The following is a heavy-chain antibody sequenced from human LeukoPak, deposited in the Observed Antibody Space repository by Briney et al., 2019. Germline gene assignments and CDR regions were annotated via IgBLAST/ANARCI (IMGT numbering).Heavy chain of an antibody. J-gene: IGHJ4*02. CDR1: GGSISSGKW. D-gene: IGHD6-13*01. V-gene: IGHV4-4*02. Sequence: SGTLSLTCGVSGGSISSGKWWSWVRQPPGKGLEWIGEISHSGSPNYNPSLKSRLTISVDLPRNQFSLDLRSVTAADTAVYYCARDAAAGYSLACWGQGTLVTVSS. CDR2: ISHSGSP. CDR3: ARDAAAGYSLAC.